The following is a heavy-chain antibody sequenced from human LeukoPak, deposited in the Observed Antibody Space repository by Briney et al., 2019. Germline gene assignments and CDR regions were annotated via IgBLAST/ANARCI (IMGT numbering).Heavy chain of an antibody. CDR1: GYSFTSNY. D-gene: IGHD3-10*01. CDR3: AGGITMVRGVLYGMDV. V-gene: IGHV1-46*01. J-gene: IGHJ6*02. Sequence: ASVKVSCKASGYSFTSNYIHWVRQAPGQGLEWMGMIYPRDGSTSYAQKFQGRVTVTRDTSTSTVHMELSGLRSEDTAVYYCAGGITMVRGVLYGMDVWGQGTTVTVSS. CDR2: IYPRDGST.